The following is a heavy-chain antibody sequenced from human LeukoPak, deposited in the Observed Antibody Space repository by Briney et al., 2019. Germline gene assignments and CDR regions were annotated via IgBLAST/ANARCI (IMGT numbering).Heavy chain of an antibody. D-gene: IGHD4-17*01. Sequence: PGGSLRLSCAASGFTFSSYAMSWVRQAPGKGLEWVSATSDSGGNTYYADFVKGRFTISRDNSKSTLYLQMNSLRAEDTAVYYRARRGESTNYGDYRFDSWGQGTLVTVSS. V-gene: IGHV3-23*01. CDR3: ARRGESTNYGDYRFDS. CDR1: GFTFSSYA. CDR2: TSDSGGNT. J-gene: IGHJ4*02.